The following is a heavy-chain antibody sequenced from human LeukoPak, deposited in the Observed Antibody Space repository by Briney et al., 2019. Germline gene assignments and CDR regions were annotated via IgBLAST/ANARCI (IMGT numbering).Heavy chain of an antibody. CDR1: GFTFSSYA. Sequence: GGSLRFSCAASGFTFSSYAVSWVRQAPGKGLEWVSAISGSGGGTYYADSVKGRFTISRDNSKNTLYLQMNSLSTEDTAVYYCAKTTTGYSSGRYPGWPVDYWGQGTLVTVSS. D-gene: IGHD6-19*01. CDR3: AKTTTGYSSGRYPGWPVDY. J-gene: IGHJ4*02. V-gene: IGHV3-23*01. CDR2: ISGSGGGT.